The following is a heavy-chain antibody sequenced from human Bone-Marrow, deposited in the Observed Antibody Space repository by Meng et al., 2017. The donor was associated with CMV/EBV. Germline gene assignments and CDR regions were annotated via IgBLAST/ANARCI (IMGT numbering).Heavy chain of an antibody. CDR1: GFTFSSYA. CDR2: IYSGGSST. CDR3: AKGILTNYFDY. J-gene: IGHJ4*02. Sequence: GESLKISCAASGFTFSSYAMSWVRQAPGKGLEWVSVIYSGGSSTYYADSVKGRFTISRDNSKNTLYLQMNSLRAEDTAVYYCAKGILTNYFDYWGQGTLVPVSS. V-gene: IGHV3-23*03. D-gene: IGHD3-9*01.